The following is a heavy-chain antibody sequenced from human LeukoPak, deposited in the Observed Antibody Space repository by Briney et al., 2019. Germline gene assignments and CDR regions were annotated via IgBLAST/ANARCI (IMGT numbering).Heavy chain of an antibody. CDR1: GFTFDDHA. CDR3: AKGYYDSSGYSSYYFHS. Sequence: RTGGSLRLSCTASGFTFDDHAMHWVRQVPGGGLQWVSFISWNSGYIDYVESVKGRFTISRDNPKNALYLQMNGLRPEDTAFYYCAKGYYDSSGYSSYYFHSWGQGTLVTVSS. V-gene: IGHV3-9*01. J-gene: IGHJ4*02. CDR2: ISWNSGYI. D-gene: IGHD3-22*01.